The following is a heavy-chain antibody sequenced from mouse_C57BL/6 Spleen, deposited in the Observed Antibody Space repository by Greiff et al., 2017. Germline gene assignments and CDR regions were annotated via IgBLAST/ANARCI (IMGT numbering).Heavy chain of an antibody. CDR2: INPNNGGT. CDR1: GYTFTDYN. V-gene: IGHV1-18*01. J-gene: IGHJ2*01. D-gene: IGHD2-4*01. Sequence: EVKLQESGPELVKPGASVKIPCKASGYTFTDYNMDWVKQSHGKSLEWIGDINPNNGGTIYNQKFKGKATLTVDKSSSTAYMELRSLTSEDTAAYYCARPYYDYDDGGYFDYWGQGTTLTVSS. CDR3: ARPYYDYDDGGYFDY.